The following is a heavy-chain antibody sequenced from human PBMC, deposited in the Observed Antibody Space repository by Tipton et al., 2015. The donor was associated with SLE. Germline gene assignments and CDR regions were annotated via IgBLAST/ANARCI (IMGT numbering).Heavy chain of an antibody. CDR3: ARDGTDCGGDCYFDWHFDL. Sequence: YADSMKGRFTTSRDNSKNTLYLEVNSLRHEDTAVYYCARDGTDCGGDCYFDWHFDLWGRGTLVTVSS. V-gene: IGHV3-23*01. D-gene: IGHD2-21*01. J-gene: IGHJ2*01.